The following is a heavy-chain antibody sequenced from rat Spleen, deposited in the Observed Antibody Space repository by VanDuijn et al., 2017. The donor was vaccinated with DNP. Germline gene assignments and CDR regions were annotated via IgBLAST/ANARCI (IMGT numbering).Heavy chain of an antibody. J-gene: IGHJ1*01. CDR2: ISSGGGGT. V-gene: IGHV5-46*01. Sequence: EVQLVESGGGLVQPGRSLKLSCAASGFTFSSFPMAWVRQAPKKGLEWVASISSGGGGTYYRDSVKGRFTISRDNAKSTLYLQMDSLRSEDTATYYCAREATEALYWYFDFWGPGTMVTVSS. CDR3: AREATEALYWYFDF. CDR1: GFTFSSFP. D-gene: IGHD1-11*01.